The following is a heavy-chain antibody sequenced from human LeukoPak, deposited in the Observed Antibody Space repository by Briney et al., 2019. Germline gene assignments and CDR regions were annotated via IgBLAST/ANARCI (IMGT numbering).Heavy chain of an antibody. CDR3: AREGRYSYYYMDV. CDR2: ISAYNGNT. Sequence: GASVTVSCKASGYTFTSYGISWGRQAPGQGLEGMGWISAYNGNTNYAQKLQGIVTMTTDTSTSTAYMELRSLRSDDTAVYYCAREGRYSYYYMDVWGKGTTVTVSS. J-gene: IGHJ6*03. V-gene: IGHV1-18*01. CDR1: GYTFTSYG.